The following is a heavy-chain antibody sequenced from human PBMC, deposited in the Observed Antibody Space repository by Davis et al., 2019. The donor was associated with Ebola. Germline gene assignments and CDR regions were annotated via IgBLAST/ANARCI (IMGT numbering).Heavy chain of an antibody. CDR3: ARGALSAAVELYYYYYGMDV. CDR2: IWYDGSNK. CDR1: GFTFTSYG. Sequence: GGSLRLSCAASGFTFTSYGMHWVRQAPGKGLEWVAVIWYDGSNKYYADSEKGRFTISRDNSKNTLYLQMNSLSAEDTAVYYCARGALSAAVELYYYYYGMDVWGQGTTVTVSS. V-gene: IGHV3-33*01. D-gene: IGHD3-10*01. J-gene: IGHJ6*02.